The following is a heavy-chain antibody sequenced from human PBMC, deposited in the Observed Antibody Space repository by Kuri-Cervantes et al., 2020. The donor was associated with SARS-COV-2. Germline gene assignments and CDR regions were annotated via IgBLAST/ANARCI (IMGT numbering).Heavy chain of an antibody. V-gene: IGHV3-21*01. CDR2: ISSSSSYI. J-gene: IGHJ6*02. D-gene: IGHD2-8*01. CDR1: GFTLSSYS. Sequence: GGSLRLSCAASGFTLSSYSMNWVRQAPGKGLEWVSSISSSSSYIYYADSVKGRFTISRDNAKNSLYLQMNSLRAEDTAVYYCARGGYCTNGVCYTPPYYYYDMDVWGQGTTVTVSS. CDR3: ARGGYCTNGVCYTPPYYYYDMDV.